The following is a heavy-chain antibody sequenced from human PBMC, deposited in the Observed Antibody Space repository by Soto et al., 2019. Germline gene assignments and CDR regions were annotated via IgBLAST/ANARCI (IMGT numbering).Heavy chain of an antibody. Sequence: TLSLTCTVSGGSISSGGYYWSWIRQHPGKGLEWIGYIYYSGSTYYNPSLKSRVTISVDTSKNQFSLKLSSVTAADTAVYYCARIPRLRFLEWSLYYFDYWGQGTLVTVSS. J-gene: IGHJ4*02. CDR3: ARIPRLRFLEWSLYYFDY. D-gene: IGHD3-3*01. CDR2: IYYSGST. V-gene: IGHV4-31*03. CDR1: GGSISSGGYY.